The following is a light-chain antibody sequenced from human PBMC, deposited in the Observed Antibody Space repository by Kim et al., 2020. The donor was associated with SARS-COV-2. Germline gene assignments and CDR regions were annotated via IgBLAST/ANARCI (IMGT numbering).Light chain of an antibody. Sequence: QSVLTQPPSVSGAPGQRVTISCTGSSANIGAGYHVHWYQQIPGTAPKLLIFGDTNRPSGIPDRFSGSRSATSVSLVITGLQPDDEADYYCQSYDTSLSGSVFGGGTQLTVL. CDR1: SANIGAGYH. CDR3: QSYDTSLSGSV. V-gene: IGLV1-40*01. CDR2: GDT. J-gene: IGLJ2*01.